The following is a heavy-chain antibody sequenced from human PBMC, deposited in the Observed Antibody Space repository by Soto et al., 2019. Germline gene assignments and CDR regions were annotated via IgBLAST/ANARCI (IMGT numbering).Heavy chain of an antibody. D-gene: IGHD6-13*01. CDR1: GGSIRASNW. CDR2: IYHSGST. Sequence: SDTLSLTFAVSGGSIRASNWASWVCQPPGKGLEWIGEIYHSGSTNYNPSLKSRVTISVDKSKNQFSLKLSSVTAADTAVYYCARDRPIAAAGNYYYYGMDVWGQGTTVT. CDR3: ARDRPIAAAGNYYYYGMDV. J-gene: IGHJ6*02. V-gene: IGHV4-4*02.